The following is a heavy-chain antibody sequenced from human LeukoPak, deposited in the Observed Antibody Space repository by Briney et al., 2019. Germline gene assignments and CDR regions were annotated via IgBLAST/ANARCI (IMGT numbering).Heavy chain of an antibody. CDR3: ARVPNYDILTGHLAH. CDR1: GGTVSNYA. V-gene: IGHV1-69*13. D-gene: IGHD3-9*01. Sequence: SVTVSCKTSGGTVSNYAINWVRQAPRQGLEWLGGIIPIFGTAHYAQRFQGRVTITADESTSTAYMELSSLRSEDTAVYYCARVPNYDILTGHLAHWGQGTLVTVSS. J-gene: IGHJ4*02. CDR2: IIPIFGTA.